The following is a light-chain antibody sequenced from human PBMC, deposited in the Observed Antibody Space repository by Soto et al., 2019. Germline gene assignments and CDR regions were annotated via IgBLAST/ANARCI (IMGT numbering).Light chain of an antibody. CDR2: GAS. V-gene: IGKV3-20*01. Sequence: EIVLTQSPGTLSLSPGEGATLSCRASQSISSNYLAWYRQTPGQAPSLLIYGASKRAAGIADRFSGSGSGTASTLISSSLEPEDVALSYCQQYGDSPWTFGQGTKVEIK. J-gene: IGKJ1*01. CDR3: QQYGDSPWT. CDR1: QSISSNY.